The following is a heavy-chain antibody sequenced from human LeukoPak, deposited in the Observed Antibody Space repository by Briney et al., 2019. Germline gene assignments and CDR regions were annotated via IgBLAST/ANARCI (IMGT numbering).Heavy chain of an antibody. CDR3: AREYYYGSGSYEYYYYYGMDV. CDR2: IYYSGST. D-gene: IGHD3-10*01. J-gene: IGHJ6*02. CDR1: GGSISSSSYY. Sequence: PSETLSLTCTVSGGSISSSSYYWGWIRQPPGKGLEWIGSIYYSGSTYYNPSLKSQVTISVDTSKNQFSLKLSSVTAADTAVYYCAREYYYGSGSYEYYYYYGMDVWGQGTTVTVSS. V-gene: IGHV4-39*02.